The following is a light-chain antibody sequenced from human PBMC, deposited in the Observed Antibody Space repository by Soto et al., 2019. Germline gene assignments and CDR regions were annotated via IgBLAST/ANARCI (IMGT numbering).Light chain of an antibody. CDR1: QSVTNNF. Sequence: EIVLTQSPGTLSLSPGERATLSCRASQSVTNNFLAWYQQKPGQAPRLLIYGASSRAADIPDRFSGSGSGTDFTLTINRLEPEDFAVYYCQQCGSSPQTFGQGTKVEIK. V-gene: IGKV3-20*01. CDR3: QQCGSSPQT. CDR2: GAS. J-gene: IGKJ1*01.